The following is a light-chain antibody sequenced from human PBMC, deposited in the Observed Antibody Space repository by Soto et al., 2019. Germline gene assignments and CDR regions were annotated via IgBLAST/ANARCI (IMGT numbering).Light chain of an antibody. CDR3: SSHTGGSTRV. Sequence: QSALTQPPSVSGSPGQSIAISCTGTSSDVGGYDYVSWYQQQPDKAPKLMIYEVTKRPSGVSNRFSGSKSGNTASLTISGLQSEDEADYYCSSHTGGSTRVFGTGTKLTVL. CDR1: SSDVGGYDY. J-gene: IGLJ1*01. CDR2: EVT. V-gene: IGLV2-14*01.